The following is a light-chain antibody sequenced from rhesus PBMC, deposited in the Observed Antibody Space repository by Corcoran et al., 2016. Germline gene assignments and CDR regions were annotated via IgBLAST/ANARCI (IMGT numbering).Light chain of an antibody. V-gene: IGKV1-18*01. CDR1: QGISSW. CDR3: QQGYNTPYS. J-gene: IGKJ2*01. Sequence: DIQMTQSPSSLSASVGDKVTITCRASQGISSWLAWDQQKPGKAPKLLIYGASSLQSGVPTRFRGSGSGTDSTLTISSLQSEDFATYFCQQGYNTPYSFGQGTKIEIK. CDR2: GAS.